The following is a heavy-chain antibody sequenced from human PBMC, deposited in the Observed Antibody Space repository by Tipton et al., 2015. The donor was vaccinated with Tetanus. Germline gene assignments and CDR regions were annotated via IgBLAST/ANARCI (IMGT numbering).Heavy chain of an antibody. Sequence: TLSLTCTVSGGSMSNNYWSWIRQPPGKGLEWIAYIFHSGSTNYSPSLKSRVAISMDTSKNQISLILSSVTAADTAVYYCARRSYCSSSRCFDAFDLWGQGTMVTVSS. CDR1: GGSMSNNY. J-gene: IGHJ3*01. V-gene: IGHV4-59*01. D-gene: IGHD2-2*01. CDR2: IFHSGST. CDR3: ARRSYCSSSRCFDAFDL.